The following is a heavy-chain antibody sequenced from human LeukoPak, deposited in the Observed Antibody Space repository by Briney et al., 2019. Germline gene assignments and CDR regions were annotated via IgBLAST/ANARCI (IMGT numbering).Heavy chain of an antibody. J-gene: IGHJ6*02. CDR3: AKNIAAPGRDSYYLYGMDV. CDR2: IKQDGSEK. D-gene: IGHD6-25*01. CDR1: GFTFSSYW. V-gene: IGHV3-7*01. Sequence: GGSLRLSCAASGFTFSSYWMSWVRQAPGKGLEWVANIKQDGSEKYYVDSVKGRFTISRDNAKNSLYLQMNSLRADDTAVYYCAKNIAAPGRDSYYLYGMDVWGQGTTVTVSS.